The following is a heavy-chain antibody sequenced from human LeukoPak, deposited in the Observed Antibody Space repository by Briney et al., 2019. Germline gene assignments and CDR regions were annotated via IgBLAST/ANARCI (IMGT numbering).Heavy chain of an antibody. CDR1: GYTFTSYG. D-gene: IGHD2-15*01. CDR2: ISAYNGNT. Sequence: ASMEVSCKASGYTFTSYGISWVRQAPGQGLEWMGWISAYNGNTNYAQKLQGRVTMTTDTSTSTAYMELRSLRSDDTAVYYCARDRWYCSGGSCSWFDPWGQGTLVAVSS. J-gene: IGHJ5*02. V-gene: IGHV1-18*01. CDR3: ARDRWYCSGGSCSWFDP.